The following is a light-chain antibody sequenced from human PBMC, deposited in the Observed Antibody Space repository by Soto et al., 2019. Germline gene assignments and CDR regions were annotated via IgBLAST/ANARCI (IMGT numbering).Light chain of an antibody. CDR2: DAS. J-gene: IGKJ3*01. V-gene: IGKV3-11*01. CDR3: QQRINWPPT. Sequence: EFVLTQSPATLSLSPGERATLSCRASQGISNYLAWYQQKPGQAPRLLIYDASNRATGIPARFSGSGSGTGFTLTISSLEPEDSAVYYCQQRINWPPTFGPGTKVDIK. CDR1: QGISNY.